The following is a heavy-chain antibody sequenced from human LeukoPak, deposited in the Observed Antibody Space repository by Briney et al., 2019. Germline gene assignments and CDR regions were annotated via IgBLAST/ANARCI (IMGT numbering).Heavy chain of an antibody. D-gene: IGHD5-12*01. CDR2: IKQDGSEK. V-gene: IGHV3-7*05. J-gene: IGHJ4*02. CDR3: ARPIVATNLDY. CDR1: GITFSSFW. Sequence: GGSLRLSCAASGITFSSFWMSWVRQAPGKGLEWVANIKQDGSEKYYVDSVKGRFTISRDNAKNSLYLQMNSLRAEDTAVYYCARPIVATNLDYWGQGTLVTVPS.